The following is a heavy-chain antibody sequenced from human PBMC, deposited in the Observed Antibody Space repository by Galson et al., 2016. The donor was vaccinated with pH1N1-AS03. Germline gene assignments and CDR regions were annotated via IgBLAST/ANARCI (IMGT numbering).Heavy chain of an antibody. V-gene: IGHV3-30*04. J-gene: IGHJ4*02. CDR1: GFTFRNYA. CDR2: ISSDGTKK. CDR3: ARDGPPQGISVAGSFDF. Sequence: SLRLSCAASGFTFRNYAMHWLRQAPGKGLEWMVDISSDGTKKEYADSVKGRFTTSRDNAQSLLYLQMNSLRDEDTAGYYCARDGPPQGISVAGSFDFWGQGTLVTVSS. D-gene: IGHD6-19*01.